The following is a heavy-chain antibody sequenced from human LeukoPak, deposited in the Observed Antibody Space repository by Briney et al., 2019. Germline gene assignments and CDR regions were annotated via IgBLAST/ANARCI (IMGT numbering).Heavy chain of an antibody. Sequence: GASVKVSCKASGYTFSSYGISWVRQAPGQGLEWMGWISAYNGNTNYAQKLQGRVTMTTDTSTSTAYMELRSLRSDDTAVYYCTVATIWEYDAFDIWGQGTMVTVSS. J-gene: IGHJ3*02. CDR1: GYTFSSYG. CDR2: ISAYNGNT. V-gene: IGHV1-18*01. D-gene: IGHD5-12*01. CDR3: TVATIWEYDAFDI.